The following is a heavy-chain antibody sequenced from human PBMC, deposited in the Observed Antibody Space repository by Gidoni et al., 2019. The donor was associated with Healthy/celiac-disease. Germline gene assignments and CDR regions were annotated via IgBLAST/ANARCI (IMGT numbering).Heavy chain of an antibody. Sequence: ELQRVESGGGLVQPGGSLRLSCAASGFTFSSYSMNWVRQAPGKGLEWVSSISSSSSDIYDADSGKGRFTIARDNAKNSLYLQMNSLRAEETAVYYCARGRRYELDYWGRGTLVTVSS. V-gene: IGHV3-21*01. CDR2: ISSSSSDI. CDR1: GFTFSSYS. J-gene: IGHJ4*02. CDR3: ARGRRYELDY. D-gene: IGHD3-3*01.